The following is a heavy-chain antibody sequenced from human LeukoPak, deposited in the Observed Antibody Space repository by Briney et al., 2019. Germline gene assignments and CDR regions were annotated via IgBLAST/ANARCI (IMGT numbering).Heavy chain of an antibody. Sequence: GASVKVSCKASGYTFTDYYMHWVRQAPGQGLEWMGWINPKSGGTNYAQKFQGRVTMTRDTSISTAYMELSRLRSDDTAVYYCARGYYYDSSGSTFDFWGQGTLVTVSS. CDR3: ARGYYYDSSGSTFDF. D-gene: IGHD3-22*01. J-gene: IGHJ4*02. CDR2: INPKSGGT. CDR1: GYTFTDYY. V-gene: IGHV1-2*02.